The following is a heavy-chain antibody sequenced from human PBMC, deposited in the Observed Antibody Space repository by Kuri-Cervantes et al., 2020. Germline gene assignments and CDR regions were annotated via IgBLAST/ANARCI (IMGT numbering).Heavy chain of an antibody. V-gene: IGHV1-46*01. CDR3: ARDWASMPDKGANDWFDP. J-gene: IGHJ5*02. Sequence: ASVTVSCKASGYTFTSYYMHWVRQAPGQGLEWMGIINPSGGSTSYAQKFQGRVTMTRDTSTSTVYMELSSLRSEDTAVYYCARDWASMPDKGANDWFDPWGQGTLVTVSS. D-gene: IGHD2/OR15-2a*01. CDR2: INPSGGST. CDR1: GYTFTSYY.